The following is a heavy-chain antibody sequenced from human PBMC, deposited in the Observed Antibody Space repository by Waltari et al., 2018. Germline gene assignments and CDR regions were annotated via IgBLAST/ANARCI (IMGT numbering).Heavy chain of an antibody. V-gene: IGHV3-21*01. D-gene: IGHD4-17*01. CDR2: ISSSSYI. CDR1: GFTFSSYS. CDR3: ARGGGTTVTTYGGYYYGMDV. Sequence: EVQLVESGGGLVKPGGSLRLSCAASGFTFSSYSMNWVRQAPGTGLEWVSSISSSSYIYYADSVKGRFTISRDNAKNSLYLQMNSLRAEDTAVYYCARGGGTTVTTYGGYYYGMDVWGQGTTVTVSS. J-gene: IGHJ6*02.